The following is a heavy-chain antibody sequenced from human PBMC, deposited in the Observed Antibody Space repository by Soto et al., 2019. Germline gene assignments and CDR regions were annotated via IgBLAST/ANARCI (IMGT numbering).Heavy chain of an antibody. D-gene: IGHD2-21*02. CDR1: GFTFSSYD. CDR3: ARALAYCGGDCSGAFDI. Sequence: PGGSLRLSCAASGFTFSSYDMHWVRQATGKGLEWVSAIGTAGDTYYPGSVKGRFTISRENAKNSLYLQMNSLRAGDTAVYYCARALAYCGGDCSGAFDIWGQGTMVTVS. J-gene: IGHJ3*02. CDR2: IGTAGDT. V-gene: IGHV3-13*01.